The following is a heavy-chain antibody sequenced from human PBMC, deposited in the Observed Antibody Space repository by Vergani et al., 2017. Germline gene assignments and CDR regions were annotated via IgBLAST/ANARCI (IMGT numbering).Heavy chain of an antibody. CDR1: GFTFSRYG. CDR2: IWYDGSNK. Sequence: QVQLVESGGGVVQPGRSLRLSCAASGFTFSRYGMHWFRQAPGKGLEWVAVIWYDGSNKYYADSVKGRFTISRNNSKNTLYLQMNSLRAEDTAVYYCARDSIAAAQRVYYYYRDVWGKGTTVTVSS. J-gene: IGHJ6*03. CDR3: ARDSIAAAQRVYYYYRDV. V-gene: IGHV3-33*01. D-gene: IGHD6-13*01.